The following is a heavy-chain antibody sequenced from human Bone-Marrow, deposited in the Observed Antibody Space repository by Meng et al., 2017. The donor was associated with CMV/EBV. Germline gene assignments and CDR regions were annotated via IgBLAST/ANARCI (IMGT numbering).Heavy chain of an antibody. J-gene: IGHJ6*02. D-gene: IGHD2-2*02. CDR3: ARRGYCTSTSCYSYYYYGMDF. CDR1: GFTFSSYA. Sequence: GESLKISCAASGFTFSSYAMSWVRQAPGKGLEWVSVIYSGGSSTYYADSVKGRFTISRENAKNSLYLQMNSLRAEDTALYHCARRGYCTSTSCYSYYYYGMDFWGQGTTVTVSS. V-gene: IGHV3-23*03. CDR2: IYSGGSST.